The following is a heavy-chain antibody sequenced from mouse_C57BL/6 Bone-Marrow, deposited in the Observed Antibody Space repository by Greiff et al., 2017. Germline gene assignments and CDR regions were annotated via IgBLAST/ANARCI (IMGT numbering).Heavy chain of an antibody. CDR2: INPSSGYT. D-gene: IGHD6-1*01. CDR3: ETLCYRFAY. V-gene: IGHV1-4*01. Sequence: QVQLQQSGAELARPGASVKMSCKASGYTFTSYTMHWVKQRPGQGLEWIGYINPSSGYTKYNQKFKDKATLTADKSSSTASMQLSSLTSEDSAVYDCETLCYRFAYWGQGTLVTVSA. J-gene: IGHJ3*01. CDR1: GYTFTSYT.